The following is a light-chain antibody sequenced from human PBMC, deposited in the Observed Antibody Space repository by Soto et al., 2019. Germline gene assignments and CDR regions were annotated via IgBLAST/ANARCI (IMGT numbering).Light chain of an antibody. V-gene: IGKV3-20*01. J-gene: IGKJ4*01. CDR3: QQYGVTPPNT. Sequence: EMVLTQSPGTLSLSPGERATLSCRASQIVRSTYLAWFQQKPGQAPRILIYGASTRATGIPDRFSGSGSGTDFTLTISGLEPEDFALYYCQQYGVTPPNTFGGGTTGEV. CDR2: GAS. CDR1: QIVRSTY.